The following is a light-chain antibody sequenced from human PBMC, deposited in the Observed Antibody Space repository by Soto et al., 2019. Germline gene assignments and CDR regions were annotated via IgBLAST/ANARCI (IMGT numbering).Light chain of an antibody. V-gene: IGKV2-28*01. CDR2: LGS. Sequence: DIVMTQSPLSLPVTPGEPASISCRSSQSLLHSDGYSYLDWYLQKPGQSPQLLIYLGSIRASGVPDRFSGSGSGTDFTLKISRVEAADVGVYYCRQATQIVPWTFGQGTRVEIK. CDR3: RQATQIVPWT. J-gene: IGKJ1*01. CDR1: QSLLHSDGYSY.